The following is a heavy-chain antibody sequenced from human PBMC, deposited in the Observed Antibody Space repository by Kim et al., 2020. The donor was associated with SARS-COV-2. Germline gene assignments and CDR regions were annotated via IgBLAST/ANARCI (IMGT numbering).Heavy chain of an antibody. J-gene: IGHJ6*02. CDR3: AKDSGPVGATIGYYYYGMDV. Sequence: GGSLRLSCAASGFTFDDYAMHWVRQAPGKGLEWVSGISWNSGSIGYADSVKGRFTISRDNAKNSLYLQMNSLRAEDTALYYCAKDSGPVGATIGYYYYGMDVWGQGTTVTVSS. CDR2: ISWNSGSI. V-gene: IGHV3-9*01. CDR1: GFTFDDYA. D-gene: IGHD1-26*01.